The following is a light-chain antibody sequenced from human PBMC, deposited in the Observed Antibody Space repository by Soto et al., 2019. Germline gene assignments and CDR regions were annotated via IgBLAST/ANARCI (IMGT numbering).Light chain of an antibody. J-gene: IGKJ3*01. V-gene: IGKV3-11*01. CDR2: DAS. CDR3: QQRANWPIT. CDR1: QSISNY. Sequence: EIVLTQSPATLSLSPGERATLSCGASQSISNYLAWYQQKPGQAPRLLIYDASNRATGIPARFSGSGSGTDFTLTISSQEPEDFAVYYCQQRANWPITFGPGNKVEIK.